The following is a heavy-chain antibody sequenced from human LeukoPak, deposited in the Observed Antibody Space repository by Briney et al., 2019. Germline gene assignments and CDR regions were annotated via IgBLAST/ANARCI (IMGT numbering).Heavy chain of an antibody. Sequence: GSSVKVSCKASRGSFSDYAISWVGQAPGQGLDWMGRIIPIFGTASYAQKFQGRVTITADIVSSTAHMELTNLTSGDTAVYFCAKQGAVRQDYYMDVWGNGTTVTVSS. CDR2: IIPIFGTA. V-gene: IGHV1-69*06. D-gene: IGHD3-16*01. CDR1: RGSFSDYA. CDR3: AKQGAVRQDYYMDV. J-gene: IGHJ6*03.